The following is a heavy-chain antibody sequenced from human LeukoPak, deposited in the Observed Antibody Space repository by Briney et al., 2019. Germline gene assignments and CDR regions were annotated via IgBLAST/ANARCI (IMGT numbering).Heavy chain of an antibody. D-gene: IGHD3-16*02. V-gene: IGHV1-69*05. CDR1: GGTFSSYA. CDR2: IIPIFGTA. Sequence: ASVKVSCKASGGTFSSYAISWVRQAPGQGLEWMGGIIPIFGTANYAQKFQGRVTITTNESTSTAYMELSSLRSEDTAVYYCARFRGSLIEHDTWGQGTTVTVSS. CDR3: ARFRGSLIEHDT. J-gene: IGHJ6*02.